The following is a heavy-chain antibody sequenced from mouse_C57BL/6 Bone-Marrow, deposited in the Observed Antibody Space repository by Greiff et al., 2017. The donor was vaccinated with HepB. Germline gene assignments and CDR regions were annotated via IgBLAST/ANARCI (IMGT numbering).Heavy chain of an antibody. CDR1: GFTFSSYG. Sequence: EVMLVESGGDLVKPGGSLKLSCAASGFTFSSYGMSWVRQTPDKRLEWVATISSGGSYTYYPDSVKGRFTICRDNAKNTLYLQMSSLKSEDTAMYYCARPLITTDAMDYWGQGTSVTVSS. CDR3: ARPLITTDAMDY. V-gene: IGHV5-6*01. D-gene: IGHD1-1*01. J-gene: IGHJ4*01. CDR2: ISSGGSYT.